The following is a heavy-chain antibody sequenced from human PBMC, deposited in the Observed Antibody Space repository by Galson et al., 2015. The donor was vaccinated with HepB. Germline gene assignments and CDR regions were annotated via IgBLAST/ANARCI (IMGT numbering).Heavy chain of an antibody. D-gene: IGHD2-15*01. CDR3: AKGGCSGGSCYYGGLDQTNYFDY. CDR1: GYTFTSYY. Sequence: SVKVSCKASGYTFTSYYMHWVRQAPGRGLEWMGIINPSGGSTSYAQKLQGRVTMTRDTSTSTVYMELSSLRSEDTAVYYCAKGGCSGGSCYYGGLDQTNYFDYWGQGTLVTVSS. V-gene: IGHV1-46*04. CDR2: INPSGGST. J-gene: IGHJ4*02.